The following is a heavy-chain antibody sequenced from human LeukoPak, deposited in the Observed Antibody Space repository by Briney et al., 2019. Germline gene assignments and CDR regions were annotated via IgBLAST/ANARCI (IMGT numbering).Heavy chain of an antibody. CDR1: GGSISSYY. J-gene: IGHJ4*02. CDR3: ARDTYQLXXXXFDY. Sequence: SETLSLTCTVSGGSISSYYWSWIRQPPGKGLEWIGYIXXSXXTXYNPSLKSRVTISVDTSKNQFSLKLSSVTAADTAVYYCARDTYQLXXXXFDYWGQGTLVTVSS. D-gene: IGHD2-2*01. V-gene: IGHV4-59*01. CDR2: IXXSXXT.